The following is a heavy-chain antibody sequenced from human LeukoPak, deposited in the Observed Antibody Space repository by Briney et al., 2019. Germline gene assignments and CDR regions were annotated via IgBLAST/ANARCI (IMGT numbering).Heavy chain of an antibody. V-gene: IGHV3-21*01. J-gene: IGHJ4*02. CDR1: GFTFSSYA. CDR3: ARSTVYGDYDFGY. Sequence: GGSLRLSCAASGFTFSSYAMSWVRQAPGKGLEWVSSISSSSSYIYYADSVKGRFTISRDNAKNSLYLQMNSLRAEDTAVYYCARSTVYGDYDFGYWGQGTLVTVSS. D-gene: IGHD4-17*01. CDR2: ISSSSSYI.